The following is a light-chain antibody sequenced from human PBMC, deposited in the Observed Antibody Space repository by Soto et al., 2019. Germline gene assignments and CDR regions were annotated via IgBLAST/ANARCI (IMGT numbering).Light chain of an antibody. CDR3: QHMRT. CDR2: DAS. CDR1: QNINNW. V-gene: IGKV1-5*01. J-gene: IGKJ1*01. Sequence: PSTLSASIGQRVTITCRASQNINNWIAWYQQKPGKAPKFLIYDASTLESGVPSRFSGSGFGTEFSLTIGSLQPDDFGSYYCQHMRTFGQGTKVDIK.